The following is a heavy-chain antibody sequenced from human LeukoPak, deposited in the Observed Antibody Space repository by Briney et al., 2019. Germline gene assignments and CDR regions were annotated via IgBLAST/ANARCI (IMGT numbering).Heavy chain of an antibody. Sequence: ASVKVSCKDSGYTFTSYDINWVRQATGQGLEWMGWMNPNSGNTGYAQKFQGRVTMTRNTSISTAYMELSSLRSEDTAVYYCARVPLAGFWSDYYRNWFDPWGQGTLVTVSS. CDR3: ARVPLAGFWSDYYRNWFDP. CDR2: MNPNSGNT. D-gene: IGHD3-3*01. J-gene: IGHJ5*02. CDR1: GYTFTSYD. V-gene: IGHV1-8*01.